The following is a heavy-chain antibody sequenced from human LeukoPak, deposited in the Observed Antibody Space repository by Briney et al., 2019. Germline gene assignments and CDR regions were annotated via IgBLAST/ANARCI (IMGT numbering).Heavy chain of an antibody. J-gene: IGHJ4*02. V-gene: IGHV4-61*01. CDR2: IHYSGST. CDR1: GGSVSSGSYY. CDR3: ARGRYNQDY. D-gene: IGHD1-1*01. Sequence: SETLSLACTVSGGSVSSGSYYWSWIRQPPGKGLKWIGNIHYSGSTNYNPSLKSRVTISVDTSKNQLSLKLSSVTAADTAVYYCARGRYNQDYWGQGTLVTVSS.